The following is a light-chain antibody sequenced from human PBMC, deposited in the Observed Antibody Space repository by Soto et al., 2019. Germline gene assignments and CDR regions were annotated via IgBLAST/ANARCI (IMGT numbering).Light chain of an antibody. CDR3: SSYTSSSTLEGV. CDR2: EVS. CDR1: SSDVGGYNY. J-gene: IGLJ1*01. Sequence: QSVLTQPDSVSGSPGQSITISCTGTSSDVGGYNYVSWYQQHPGKAPKLMIYEVSNRPSGVSNRFSGSKSGNTASLTISGLQAEDEADYYCSSYTSSSTLEGVFGTGTKVTVL. V-gene: IGLV2-14*01.